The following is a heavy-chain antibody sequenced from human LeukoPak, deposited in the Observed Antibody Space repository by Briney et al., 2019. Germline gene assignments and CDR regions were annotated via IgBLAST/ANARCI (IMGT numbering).Heavy chain of an antibody. CDR2: INAYNGNT. Sequence: ASVKVSCKASGYTFTSYGISWVQQAPGQGLEWMGWINAYNGNTNYAQTLQGRVTMATDTSTSTAYMELRSLRSDDTAVYYCASRMVRGNYYYGMDVWGQGTTVTVSS. V-gene: IGHV1-18*01. D-gene: IGHD3-10*01. J-gene: IGHJ6*01. CDR1: GYTFTSYG. CDR3: ASRMVRGNYYYGMDV.